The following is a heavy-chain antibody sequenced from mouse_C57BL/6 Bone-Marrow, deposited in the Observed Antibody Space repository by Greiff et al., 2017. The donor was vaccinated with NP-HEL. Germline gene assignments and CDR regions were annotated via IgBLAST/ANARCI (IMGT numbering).Heavy chain of an antibody. V-gene: IGHV8-9*01. Sequence: QVTLKESGPGILQPSQTLSLTCSFSVFSLSTFGMGVSWIRQPSGKGLEWLAHIYWDEDKHYKPSLKSRLTISKDTSNNQVFLKITTVDTADTATYYSARGGCEHGAIGYRGQGTSVTVSS. CDR2: IYWDEDK. CDR3: ARGGCEHGAIGY. J-gene: IGHJ4*01. CDR1: VFSLSTFGMG.